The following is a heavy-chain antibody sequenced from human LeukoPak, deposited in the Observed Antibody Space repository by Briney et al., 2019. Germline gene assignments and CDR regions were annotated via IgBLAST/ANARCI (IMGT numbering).Heavy chain of an antibody. CDR2: IKRDGSEK. J-gene: IGHJ4*02. CDR1: GFTFSSYW. CDR3: ARDLYYGSGSYFD. V-gene: IGHV3-7*04. D-gene: IGHD3-10*01. Sequence: GGSLRLSCAASGFTFSSYWMSWVRQAPGKGLEWVANIKRDGSEKYYVDSVKGRFTISRDNAKNSLYLQMNSLRAEDTAVYYCARDLYYGSGSYFDWGQGSLVIVSS.